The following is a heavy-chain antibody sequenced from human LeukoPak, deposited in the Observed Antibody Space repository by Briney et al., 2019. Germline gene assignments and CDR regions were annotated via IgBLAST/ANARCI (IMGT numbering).Heavy chain of an antibody. CDR2: IRYDGSNK. CDR3: AKAEGVVAYCSSTSCHDY. J-gene: IGHJ4*02. V-gene: IGHV3-30*02. CDR1: GFTFSSYG. Sequence: GGSLRLSCAASGFTFSSYGMHWIRQAPGKGLEWVAFIRYDGSNKYYAESVKGRFTISRDNSKNTLHLQMNSLRAEDTAVYYCAKAEGVVAYCSSTSCHDYWGQGTLVTVSS. D-gene: IGHD2-2*01.